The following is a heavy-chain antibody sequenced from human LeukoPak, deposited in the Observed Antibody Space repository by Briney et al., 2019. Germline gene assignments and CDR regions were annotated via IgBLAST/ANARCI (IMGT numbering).Heavy chain of an antibody. D-gene: IGHD2-2*01. CDR1: EYTFTAYY. J-gene: IGHJ4*02. Sequence: ASVKACCKASEYTFTAYYLHCVRQAPGQGLEWMEWINLGSGGTNYVQKFQGRVTMTRDTSISTAYMELSRLRSDDTAVYYCARANFLSCSSTSCLFDYWGQGTLVTVSS. CDR2: INLGSGGT. CDR3: ARANFLSCSSTSCLFDY. V-gene: IGHV1-2*02.